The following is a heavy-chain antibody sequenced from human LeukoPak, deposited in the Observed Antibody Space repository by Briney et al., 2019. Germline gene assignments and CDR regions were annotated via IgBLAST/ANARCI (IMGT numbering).Heavy chain of an antibody. J-gene: IGHJ4*02. CDR3: ARALYGSSGYYDY. CDR1: GFNFSDHY. V-gene: IGHV3-11*01. Sequence: GSLRLSCAASGFNFSDHYMGWVRQTPGRPLEWVSYISGSGATLHHADSVKGRFTISRDNAKNSLSLQMNSLRAEDTALYYCARALYGSSGYYDYWGQGILVTVSS. CDR2: ISGSGATL. D-gene: IGHD3-22*01.